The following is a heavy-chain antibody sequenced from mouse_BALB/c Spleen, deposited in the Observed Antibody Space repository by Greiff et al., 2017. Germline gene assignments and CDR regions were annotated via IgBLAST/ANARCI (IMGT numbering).Heavy chain of an antibody. CDR2: IDPYNGGT. CDR3: ARWGWQDWYFDV. CDR1: GYSFTDYN. V-gene: IGHV1S135*01. J-gene: IGHJ1*01. D-gene: IGHD3-3*01. Sequence: EVKLQESGPELVKPGASVKVSCKASGYSFTDYNMYWVKQSHGKSLEWIGYIDPYNGGTSYQKFKGKATLTVDKSSSTAFMHLNSLTSEDSAVYYCARWGWQDWYFDVWGAGTTVTVSS.